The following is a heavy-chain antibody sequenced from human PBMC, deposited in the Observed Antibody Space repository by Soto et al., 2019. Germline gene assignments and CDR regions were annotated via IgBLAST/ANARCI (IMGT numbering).Heavy chain of an antibody. CDR3: ARRAVVAVTGSLDNWLDP. J-gene: IGHJ5*02. Sequence: SETLSLTCTVSGDSISNYFWNWLRQPPGKGLEWIGYVYSSGSTNYNPSLKSRVTISVDTSRNQFSLKVNSVTAADTAMYYCARRAVVAVTGSLDNWLDPWGQGILVTVSS. D-gene: IGHD2-21*01. CDR2: VYSSGST. V-gene: IGHV4-59*01. CDR1: GDSISNYF.